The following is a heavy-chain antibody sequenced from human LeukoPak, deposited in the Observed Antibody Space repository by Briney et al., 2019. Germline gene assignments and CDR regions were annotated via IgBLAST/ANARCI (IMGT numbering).Heavy chain of an antibody. CDR1: GYTFTSYY. CDR3: ASRESARVPRGDIFDY. J-gene: IGHJ4*02. Sequence: ASVKVSCKASGYTFTSYYMHWVRQAPGQGLEWMGIINPSGGSTSYAQKFQGRVTMTRDTSTSTVYMELSSLRSEDTAVYYCASRESARVPRGDIFDYWGQGTLVTVSS. CDR2: INPSGGST. D-gene: IGHD7-27*01. V-gene: IGHV1-46*01.